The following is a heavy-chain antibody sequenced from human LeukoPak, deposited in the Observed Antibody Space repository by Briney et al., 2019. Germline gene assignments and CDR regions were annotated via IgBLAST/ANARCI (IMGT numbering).Heavy chain of an antibody. J-gene: IGHJ2*01. D-gene: IGHD6-13*01. CDR3: ARVYYSSSYDYWYFDL. CDR1: GGSFSGYY. Sequence: SETLSLTCAVYGGSFSGYYWSWIRQPPGKGLEWIGSISHSGTTYYNPSLKSRVTISVDTSKNQFSLKLSSVTAADTAVYYCARVYYSSSYDYWYFDLWGRGTLVTVSS. V-gene: IGHV4-34*01. CDR2: ISHSGTT.